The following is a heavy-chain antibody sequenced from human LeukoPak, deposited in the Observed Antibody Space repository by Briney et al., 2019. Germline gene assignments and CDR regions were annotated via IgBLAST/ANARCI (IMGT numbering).Heavy chain of an antibody. V-gene: IGHV4-59*01. CDR2: IYYSGST. CDR3: ARDLYSYGGDAFDI. D-gene: IGHD5-18*01. J-gene: IGHJ3*02. Sequence: PSETLSLTCTVSGGSISSYYWSWIRQPPGKGLEWIGYIYYSGSTNYNPSLKSRVTISVDTSKNQFSLKLSSVTAADTAVYYCARDLYSYGGDAFDIWGQGTMVTVSS. CDR1: GGSISSYY.